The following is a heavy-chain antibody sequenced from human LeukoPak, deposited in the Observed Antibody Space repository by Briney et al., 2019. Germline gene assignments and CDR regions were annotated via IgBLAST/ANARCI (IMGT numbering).Heavy chain of an antibody. V-gene: IGHV5-51*01. D-gene: IGHD1-26*01. CDR2: IYPGDSGP. J-gene: IGHJ3*01. CDR3: GMSGDRVPLQDDVFDV. CDR1: GYSFTSYC. Sequence: GESLKISCKVSGYSFTSYCIGWVRQMPGKGLEWMGIIYPGDSGPTYSPSFQGQVTISVDKSINAAYLQWSSLQASDTAMYYCGMSGDRVPLQDDVFDVWGQGTMVTVST.